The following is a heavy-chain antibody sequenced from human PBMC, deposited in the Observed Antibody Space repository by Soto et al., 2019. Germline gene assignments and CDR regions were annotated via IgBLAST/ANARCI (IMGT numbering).Heavy chain of an antibody. CDR1: GYTFTGYY. CDR2: INPNSGGT. Sequence: ASVKVSCKASGYTFTGYYMHWVRQAPGQGLVWMGWINPNSGGTNYAQKFQGWVTMTRDTSISTAYMELSRLRSDDTAVYYCARGHGDRYYYYYMDVWGKGTPVTVSS. D-gene: IGHD4-17*01. J-gene: IGHJ6*03. V-gene: IGHV1-2*04. CDR3: ARGHGDRYYYYYMDV.